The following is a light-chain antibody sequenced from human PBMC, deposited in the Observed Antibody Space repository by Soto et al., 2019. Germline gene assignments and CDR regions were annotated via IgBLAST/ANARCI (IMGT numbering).Light chain of an antibody. V-gene: IGKV3-20*01. Sequence: GGRATVACRARQSVSSNLDWYQQRPGQGPRLLIYGASTRATGIPDMFSGSGSGTDFTLTISRLESEDVGVYYCQQYGGLPETFGQGTKVDIK. CDR3: QQYGGLPET. CDR1: QSVSSN. CDR2: GAS. J-gene: IGKJ1*01.